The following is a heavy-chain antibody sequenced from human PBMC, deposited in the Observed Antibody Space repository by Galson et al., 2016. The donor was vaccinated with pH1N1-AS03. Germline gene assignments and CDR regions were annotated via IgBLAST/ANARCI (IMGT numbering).Heavy chain of an antibody. Sequence: QSGAEVKKPGESLKISCKTSGYSFTNSWIAWVRQMPGKGLEWMGFIHPIDSDARYNPSFEGQVTISADKSVTTAYLQWSSLKASDTAIYYCARHREYQVLSSPMDVWGQGTTVTVSS. V-gene: IGHV5-51*01. CDR3: ARHREYQVLSSPMDV. J-gene: IGHJ6*02. D-gene: IGHD2-2*01. CDR2: IHPIDSDA. CDR1: GYSFTNSW.